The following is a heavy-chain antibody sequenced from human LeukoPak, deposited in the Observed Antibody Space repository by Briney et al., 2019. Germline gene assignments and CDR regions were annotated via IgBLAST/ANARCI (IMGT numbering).Heavy chain of an antibody. Sequence: GGSLRLSCAASGFIFSSYWMSWVRQAPGKGLEWVANIKQDGSEKYYVDSVKGRFTISRDNAKNSVYLEMNSLRAEDTAVYYCARDPYSGGYGSYYYYYMDVWGKGTTVTISS. V-gene: IGHV3-7*01. D-gene: IGHD1-26*01. J-gene: IGHJ6*03. CDR3: ARDPYSGGYGSYYYYYMDV. CDR1: GFIFSSYW. CDR2: IKQDGSEK.